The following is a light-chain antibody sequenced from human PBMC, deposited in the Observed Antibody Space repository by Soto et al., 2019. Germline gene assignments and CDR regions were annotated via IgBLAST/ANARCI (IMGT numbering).Light chain of an antibody. CDR1: QSVSSSY. Sequence: EIVLTQSPGTLSLSPGERATLSCRASQSVSSSYLAWYQQKPGQAPRLPIYGASGRATGIPDRFSGSGSGTDFTLTISRLEPEDFAVYYCQQYGSSIFTFGPGTQVDIK. V-gene: IGKV3-20*01. J-gene: IGKJ3*01. CDR3: QQYGSSIFT. CDR2: GAS.